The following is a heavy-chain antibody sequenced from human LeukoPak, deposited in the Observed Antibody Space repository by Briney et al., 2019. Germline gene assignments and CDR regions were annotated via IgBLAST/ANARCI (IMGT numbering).Heavy chain of an antibody. Sequence: SQTLSLTCTVSGASISRYCWSWIRQPAGKGLEWIGRIYASGNTNYNPSLKSRVTMSVDTSKNQFSLKLSSVTAADTAMYYCASYSGSYAYYGCWGRGTLVTVSS. J-gene: IGHJ4*02. CDR3: ASYSGSYAYYGC. CDR2: IYASGNT. D-gene: IGHD1-26*01. CDR1: GASISRYC. V-gene: IGHV4-4*07.